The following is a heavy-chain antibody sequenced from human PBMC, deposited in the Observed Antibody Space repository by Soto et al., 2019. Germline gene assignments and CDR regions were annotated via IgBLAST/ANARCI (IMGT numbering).Heavy chain of an antibody. CDR3: AHRPVVAATHPFNWFDP. D-gene: IGHD2-15*01. J-gene: IGHJ5*02. CDR1: GFSLSTSGVG. CDR2: IYWDDDK. V-gene: IGHV2-5*02. Sequence: QITLKESGPTLVKPTQTLTLTCTFSGFSLSTSGVGVGWIRQPPGKALEWLALIYWDDDKRYSPSLKSRLTITKDTSKNQVVLTMTNMDPVDTATYYCAHRPVVAATHPFNWFDPWGQGTLVTVSS.